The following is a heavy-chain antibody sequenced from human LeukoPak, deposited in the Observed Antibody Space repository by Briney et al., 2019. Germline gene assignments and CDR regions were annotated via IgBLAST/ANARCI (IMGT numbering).Heavy chain of an antibody. J-gene: IGHJ4*02. Sequence: PSETLSLTCAVSGASVSSGGYSWTWIRQPPGKGLEWIGYIYHSGRTYYNPSLKSRVTISVDTSKNQFSLKLSSVTAADTAVYYCARTGERSYFDYWGQGTLVTVSS. CDR1: GASVSSGGYS. D-gene: IGHD3-10*01. CDR3: ARTGERSYFDY. V-gene: IGHV4-30-2*01. CDR2: IYHSGRT.